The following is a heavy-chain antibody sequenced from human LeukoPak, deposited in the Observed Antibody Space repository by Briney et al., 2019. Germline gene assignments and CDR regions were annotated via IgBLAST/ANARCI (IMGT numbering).Heavy chain of an antibody. D-gene: IGHD2-2*01. CDR2: MNPNSGNT. J-gene: IGHJ6*02. CDR1: GYTFTSYD. Sequence: ASVKVSCKASGYTFTSYDINWVRQATGQGLEWMGWMNPNSGNTGYAQKFQGRVTMTRNTSISTAYMELSSLRSEDTAVYYCARDTDIVVVPAAISSRYYYGMDVWGQGTTVTVSS. V-gene: IGHV1-8*01. CDR3: ARDTDIVVVPAAISSRYYYGMDV.